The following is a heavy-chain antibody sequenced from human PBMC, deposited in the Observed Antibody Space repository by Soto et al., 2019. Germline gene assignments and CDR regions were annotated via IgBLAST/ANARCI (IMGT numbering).Heavy chain of an antibody. D-gene: IGHD6-6*01. CDR1: GGSISSDGYS. CDR2: IYHSGST. CDR3: ARVGIAARPSNWFDP. Sequence: PSETLSLTCAVYGGSISSDGYSWSWIRQPPGKGLEWIGYIYHSGSTYYNPSLKSRVTISVDRSKNQFSLKLSSVTAADTAVYYCARVGIAARPSNWFDPWGQGTLVTVSS. J-gene: IGHJ5*02. V-gene: IGHV4-30-2*01.